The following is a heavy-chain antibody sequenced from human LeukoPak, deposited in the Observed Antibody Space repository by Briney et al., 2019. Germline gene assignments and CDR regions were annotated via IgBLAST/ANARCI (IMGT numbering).Heavy chain of an antibody. CDR1: GDSISSSSYY. J-gene: IGHJ6*02. CDR3: ARHGNGWSRRATSYYYSMDV. Sequence: PSETLSLTCTVSGDSISSSSYYWGWIRQPPGKGLEWIGSIYYSGSTYYNPSLKSRVTISVDTSKNHFSLKLSSVTAADTAVYYCARHGNGWSRRATSYYYSMDVWGRGTTVTVSS. D-gene: IGHD2-15*01. CDR2: IYYSGST. V-gene: IGHV4-39*01.